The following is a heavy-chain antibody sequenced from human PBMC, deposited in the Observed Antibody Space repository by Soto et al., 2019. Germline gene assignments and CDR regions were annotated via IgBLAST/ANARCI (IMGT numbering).Heavy chain of an antibody. V-gene: IGHV1-46*01. CDR2: INPDGGTT. CDR1: GYSFTDYV. D-gene: IGHD2-21*01. CDR3: ASLIGVDVLRDY. J-gene: IGHJ4*02. Sequence: GASVKVSCKAFGYSFTDYVVHWVRQAPGQGPEWMGIINPDGGTTGYAQKFQGRVTLTSDTSTNTLYMELRSLTSDDTAVYYCASLIGVDVLRDYWGQGTRVTVSS.